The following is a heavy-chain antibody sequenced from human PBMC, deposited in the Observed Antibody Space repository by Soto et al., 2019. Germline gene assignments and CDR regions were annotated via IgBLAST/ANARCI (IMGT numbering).Heavy chain of an antibody. V-gene: IGHV4-59*01. J-gene: IGHJ4*02. CDR1: GGSISSYY. CDR3: ARHYYDSSGYYPLDF. CDR2: IYYSGST. Sequence: SETLSLTCTVSGGSISSYYWSWIRQPPGKGLEWIGYIYYSGSTNYNPSLKSRVTISVDTSKNQFSLKLSSVTAADTAVYYCARHYYDSSGYYPLDFWGQGTLVTVSS. D-gene: IGHD3-22*01.